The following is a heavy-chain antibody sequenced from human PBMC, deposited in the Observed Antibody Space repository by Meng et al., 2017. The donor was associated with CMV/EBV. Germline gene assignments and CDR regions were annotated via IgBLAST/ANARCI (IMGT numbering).Heavy chain of an antibody. J-gene: IGHJ6*02. CDR2: IRYDGSNK. V-gene: IGHV3-30*02. Sequence: GGSLRLSCAASGFTFSSYSMNWVRQAPGKGLEWVAFIRYDGSNKYYADSVKGRFTISRDNSKNTLYLQMNSLRAEDTAVYYCAKEAAMVTGDYYYYYYGMDVWGQGTTVTVSS. D-gene: IGHD5-18*01. CDR3: AKEAAMVTGDYYYYYYGMDV. CDR1: GFTFSSYS.